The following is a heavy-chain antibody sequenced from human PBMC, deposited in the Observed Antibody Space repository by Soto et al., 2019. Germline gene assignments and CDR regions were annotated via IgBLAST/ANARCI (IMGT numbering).Heavy chain of an antibody. J-gene: IGHJ4*02. Sequence: EVQLVESGGGLVQPGGSLRLSCVASGFTFSNYGMNWVRQAPGKGLEWVSHISSSSSTIYYAESVKGRFTISRDNAKNSLYLQMNSLRGEDTAVYYCASSFITTVGTTGWGQGTVVTVSS. CDR2: ISSSSSTI. V-gene: IGHV3-48*01. D-gene: IGHD1-1*01. CDR1: GFTFSNYG. CDR3: ASSFITTVGTTG.